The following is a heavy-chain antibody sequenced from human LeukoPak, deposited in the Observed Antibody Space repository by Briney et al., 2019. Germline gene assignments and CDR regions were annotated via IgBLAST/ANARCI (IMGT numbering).Heavy chain of an antibody. D-gene: IGHD3-22*01. J-gene: IGHJ6*03. CDR1: GGSLSAYY. V-gene: IGHV4-34*01. CDR3: ARGQCYYDSSGYRRNYYYYYMDV. Sequence: SETLSLTCAVYGGSLSAYYWSWIRQPPGKGLEWIGEINHSGSTNYNPSLKSRVTISVDTSKNQFSLKLSSVTAADTAVYYCARGQCYYDSSGYRRNYYYYYMDVWGKGTTVTVSS. CDR2: INHSGST.